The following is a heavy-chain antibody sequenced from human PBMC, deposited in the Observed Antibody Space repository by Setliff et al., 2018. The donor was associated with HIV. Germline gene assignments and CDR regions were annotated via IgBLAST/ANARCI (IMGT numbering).Heavy chain of an antibody. CDR1: GGSINIGSFY. J-gene: IGHJ5*02. CDR3: ARGRGAWFEGSWFDP. D-gene: IGHD6-19*01. CDR2: VYTSGNT. V-gene: IGHV4-61*09. Sequence: SETLSLTCTVSGGSINIGSFYWSWIRQPAGKGPEWLGHVYTSGNTYYDPSLASRVAISLDRSKNQFSLKLDSVTAADPALYFCARGRGAWFEGSWFDPWGQGILVPVSS.